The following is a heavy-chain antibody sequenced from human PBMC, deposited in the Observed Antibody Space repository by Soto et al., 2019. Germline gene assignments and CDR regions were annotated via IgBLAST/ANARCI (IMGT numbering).Heavy chain of an antibody. D-gene: IGHD1-1*01. CDR2: ISGSGGST. CDR3: AKINNWNYPY. V-gene: IGHV3-23*01. CDR1: GFTFSSYA. Sequence: TGGSLRLSCAASGFTFSSYAMSWVRQAPGKGLEWVSAISGSGGSTYYADSVKGRFTISRDNSKNTRYLQMNSLRAEDTALYYCAKINNWNYPYWGQGTLVTVSS. J-gene: IGHJ4*02.